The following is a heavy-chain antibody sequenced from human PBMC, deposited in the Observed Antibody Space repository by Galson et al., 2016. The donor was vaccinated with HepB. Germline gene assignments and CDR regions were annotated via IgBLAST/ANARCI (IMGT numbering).Heavy chain of an antibody. D-gene: IGHD3-10*01. V-gene: IGHV3-23*01. CDR2: ISGSGGST. CDR3: AKVDGRFGSGGDALDI. J-gene: IGHJ3*02. CDR1: EFTFSDYT. Sequence: SLRLSCAASEFTFSDYTINWVRQAPGKGLEWVSGISGSGGSTYYADSVKGRFTISRDNSKNTLYLQINSLRAEDTAVYYCAKVDGRFGSGGDALDIWGQGTMVTVSS.